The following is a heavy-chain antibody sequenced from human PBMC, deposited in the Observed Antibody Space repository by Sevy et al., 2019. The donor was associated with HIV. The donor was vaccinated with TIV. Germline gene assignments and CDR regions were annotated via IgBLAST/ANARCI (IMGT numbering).Heavy chain of an antibody. CDR2: FDPEDGET. Sequence: ASVKVSCKVSGYTLTKLGMHWVRQAPGKGLEWMGSFDPEDGETIYAQKFQGRLTMTDDTSTDTAYMDLSSLRSEDTAVYFCATTKDYYESRGSPFDYWGQGTVVTVSS. V-gene: IGHV1-24*01. CDR1: GYTLTKLG. CDR3: ATTKDYYESRGSPFDY. D-gene: IGHD3-22*01. J-gene: IGHJ4*02.